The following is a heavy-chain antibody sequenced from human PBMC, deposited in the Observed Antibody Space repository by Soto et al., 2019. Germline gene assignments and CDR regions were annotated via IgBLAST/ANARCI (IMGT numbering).Heavy chain of an antibody. CDR3: AIRITMVRGPYYYYAMDV. Sequence: HPGGSLRLSCAASGFTFSSYAMSWVRQAPGKGLERVSAISGSGGSTYYADSVKGRFTISRDNSKNTLYLQMNSLRAEDTAVYYCAIRITMVRGPYYYYAMDVWGQGTTVTVSS. D-gene: IGHD3-10*01. V-gene: IGHV3-23*01. J-gene: IGHJ6*02. CDR1: GFTFSSYA. CDR2: ISGSGGST.